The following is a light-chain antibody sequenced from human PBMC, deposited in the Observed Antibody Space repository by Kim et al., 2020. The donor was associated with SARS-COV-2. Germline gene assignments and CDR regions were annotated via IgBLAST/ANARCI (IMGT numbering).Light chain of an antibody. CDR2: KAS. J-gene: IGKJ4*01. V-gene: IGKV1-5*03. Sequence: ASVGDRVTITCRASQSISSWLAWYQQKPGKAPNLLIYKASTLESGVPSRFIGSGSGTEFTLTISSLQPDDFATYYCQQYQSYAVTFGGGTKVEIK. CDR1: QSISSW. CDR3: QQYQSYAVT.